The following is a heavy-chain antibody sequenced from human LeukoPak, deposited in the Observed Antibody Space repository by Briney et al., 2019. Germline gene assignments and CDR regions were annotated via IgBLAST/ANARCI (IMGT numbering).Heavy chain of an antibody. CDR1: GGSISSYY. D-gene: IGHD1-26*01. V-gene: IGHV4-4*07. J-gene: IGHJ3*02. CDR2: IYTSGST. CDR3: ARDRGWELLTAFDI. Sequence: PSETLSLTCTVSGGSISSYYWSWIRQPAGKGLEWIGRIYTSGSTNYNPSLKSRVTMSVDTSKNQFSLKLSSVTAADTAVYYCARDRGWELLTAFDIWGQGTMVILSS.